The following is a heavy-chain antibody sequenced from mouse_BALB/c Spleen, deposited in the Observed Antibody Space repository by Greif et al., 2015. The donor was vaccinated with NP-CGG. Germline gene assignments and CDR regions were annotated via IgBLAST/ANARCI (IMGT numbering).Heavy chain of an antibody. Sequence: EVQGVESGGGLVKPGGSLKLSCAASGFTFSSYAMSWVRQTPEKRLEWVASISSGGSTYYPDSVKGRFTISRDNARNILYLQMSSLRSEDTAMYYCARGGYDEGAMDYWGQGTSVTVSS. CDR2: ISSGGST. J-gene: IGHJ4*01. V-gene: IGHV5-6-5*01. D-gene: IGHD2-2*01. CDR3: ARGGYDEGAMDY. CDR1: GFTFSSYA.